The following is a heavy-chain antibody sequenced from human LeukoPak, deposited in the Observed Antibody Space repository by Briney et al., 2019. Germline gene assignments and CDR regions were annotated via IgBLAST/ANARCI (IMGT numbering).Heavy chain of an antibody. D-gene: IGHD5-18*01. Sequence: GASVKVSCKASGYTFTSYGISWVRQAPGQGLEWMGWISAYNGNTNYAQKLQGRVTMTADTSTSTAYMELSSLRSDDTAIYFCARGGLQLWFLVDFWGQGTLVTVSS. CDR1: GYTFTSYG. CDR2: ISAYNGNT. CDR3: ARGGLQLWFLVDF. V-gene: IGHV1-18*01. J-gene: IGHJ4*02.